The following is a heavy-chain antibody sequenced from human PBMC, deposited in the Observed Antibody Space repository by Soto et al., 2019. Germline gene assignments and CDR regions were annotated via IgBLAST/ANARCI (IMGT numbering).Heavy chain of an antibody. Sequence: SETLSLTCTVSGGSISSGGYYWSWIRQHPGKGLEWIGYIYYSGSTYYNPSLKSRVTISVDTSKNQFSLKLSSVTAADTAVYYCARAYCGGDCYPYDAFDIWGQGTMVTVSS. V-gene: IGHV4-31*03. CDR2: IYYSGST. CDR1: GGSISSGGYY. J-gene: IGHJ3*02. D-gene: IGHD2-21*02. CDR3: ARAYCGGDCYPYDAFDI.